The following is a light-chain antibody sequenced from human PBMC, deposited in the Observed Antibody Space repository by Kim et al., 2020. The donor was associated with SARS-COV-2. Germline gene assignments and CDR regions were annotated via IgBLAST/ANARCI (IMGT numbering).Light chain of an antibody. Sequence: GERGPVTSSGSSANSGSNPVHGCQQVPGTAPKLRSHSTNQRPSGVPDRFSGSRSGTSASLAISGLQSADEADYYCATWGDSQNGWVFGGGTQLTVL. CDR2: STN. V-gene: IGLV1-44*01. CDR3: ATWGDSQNGWV. J-gene: IGLJ3*02. CDR1: SANSGSNP.